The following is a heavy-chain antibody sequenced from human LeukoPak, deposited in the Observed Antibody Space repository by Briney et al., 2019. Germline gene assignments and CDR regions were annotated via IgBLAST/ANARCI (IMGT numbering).Heavy chain of an antibody. CDR2: VYYSGST. CDR1: GGSISSYY. V-gene: IGHV4-59*12. J-gene: IGHJ6*02. CDR3: ARDYYGSGYKIYYYYYGMDV. Sequence: SETLSLTCTVSGGSISSYYWSWIRQPPGEGLEWIGYVYYSGSTYYNPSLKSRVTISVDTSKNQFSLKLSSVTAADTAVYYCARDYYGSGYKIYYYYYGMDVWGQGTTVTVSS. D-gene: IGHD3-10*01.